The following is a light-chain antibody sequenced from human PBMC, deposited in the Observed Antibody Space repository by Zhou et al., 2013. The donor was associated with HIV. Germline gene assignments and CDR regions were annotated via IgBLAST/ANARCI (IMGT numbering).Light chain of an antibody. J-gene: IGKJ4*01. Sequence: EIVLTQSPGTLSLSPGEGAALSCRASQSVISNYLAWYQQKPGQAPRLLVYGASTRATGVPDRFSGSGSGTDFTLTITSLQPEDVAVYYCQQYNNWPPLTFGGGTKVEIK. CDR1: QSVISN. V-gene: IGKV3-15*01. CDR3: QQYNNWPPLT. CDR2: GAS.